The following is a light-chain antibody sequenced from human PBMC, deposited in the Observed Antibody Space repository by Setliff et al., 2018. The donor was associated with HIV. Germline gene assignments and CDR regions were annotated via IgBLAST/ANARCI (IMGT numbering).Light chain of an antibody. V-gene: IGLV2-23*02. CDR2: EVS. J-gene: IGLJ1*01. CDR1: SSDVGAYNY. CDR3: CSYAGSSTYV. Sequence: QSALTQPRSVSGSPGQSVTFSCTGSSSDVGAYNYVSWYQQHPGKAPKLMIYEVSKRPSGVSNRFSGSKSGNTASLTISGLQAEDEADYYCCSYAGSSTYVFGTGTKVTVL.